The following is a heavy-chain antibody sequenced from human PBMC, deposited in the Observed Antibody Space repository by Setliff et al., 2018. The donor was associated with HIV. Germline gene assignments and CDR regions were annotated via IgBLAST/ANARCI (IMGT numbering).Heavy chain of an antibody. CDR1: TFTFPNYW. CDR3: GVSGGSSPGY. V-gene: IGHV3-7*01. J-gene: IGHJ4*02. CDR2: INQRGTEI. Sequence: GGSLRLSCVVSTFTFPNYWMAWLRQAPGRGLGLVANINQRGTEINYMDSVKGRFTISRDNAKNSLYLQMNTLGAEDTAVYYCGVSGGSSPGYWGQGTLVTVSS. D-gene: IGHD2-15*01.